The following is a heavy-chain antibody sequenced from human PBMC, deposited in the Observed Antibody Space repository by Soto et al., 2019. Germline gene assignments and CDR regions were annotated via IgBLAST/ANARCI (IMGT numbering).Heavy chain of an antibody. CDR3: AIGRGEDIVVVVAAGYGMDV. J-gene: IGHJ6*02. CDR1: GGSFSGYY. D-gene: IGHD2-15*01. CDR2: INHSGST. Sequence: SETLSLTCAVYGGSFSGYYWSWIRQPPGKGLEWIGEINHSGSTNYNPSLKSRVTISVDTSKNQFSLKLSSVTAADTAVYYCAIGRGEDIVVVVAAGYGMDVWGQGTTVTVSS. V-gene: IGHV4-34*01.